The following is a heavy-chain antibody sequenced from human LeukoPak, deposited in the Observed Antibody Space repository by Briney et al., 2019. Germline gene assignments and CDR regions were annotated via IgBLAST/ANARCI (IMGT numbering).Heavy chain of an antibody. CDR1: SYTLTNYG. CDR3: ARDQDPGAFDI. CDR2: ISAYNGNT. V-gene: IGHV1-18*01. J-gene: IGHJ3*02. Sequence: ASVKVSCKASSYTLTNYGISWVRQAPGQGLEWMGWISAYNGNTTYAQNLQGRVTMTTDTSTNTAYMELRSLRSDDTAVYYCARDQDPGAFDIWGQGTMVTVSS.